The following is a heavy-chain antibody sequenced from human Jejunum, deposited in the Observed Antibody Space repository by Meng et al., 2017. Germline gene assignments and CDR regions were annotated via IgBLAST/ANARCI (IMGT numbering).Heavy chain of an antibody. CDR1: GYSFTGYF. J-gene: IGHJ5*02. D-gene: IGHD6-19*01. V-gene: IGHV1-2*06. CDR3: ASLEMGAEDYGWYVGLP. Sequence: QVQLVQSGAEVKKPGASVKVSCKAIGYSFTGYFIHWVRQAPGQGLEWLGRINPNSGDTDYAQRFQGRVTMTRDTSISTAYMELSSLKSDDTAVYYCASLEMGAEDYGWYVGLPWGQGALVTVSS. CDR2: INPNSGDT.